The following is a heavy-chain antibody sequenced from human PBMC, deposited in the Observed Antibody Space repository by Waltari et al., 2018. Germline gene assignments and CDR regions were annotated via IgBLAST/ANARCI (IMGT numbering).Heavy chain of an antibody. Sequence: QVQLVQSGAEVKKPGASVKVSCNASGYTFTRYAMPCVRQAPGQRLEWMGWINAGNGNTKYSQKFQGRVTITRDTSASTAYMELSSLRSEDTAVYYCARVAAARPGYFDYWGQGTLVTVSS. CDR3: ARVAAARPGYFDY. D-gene: IGHD6-6*01. CDR1: GYTFTRYA. J-gene: IGHJ4*02. V-gene: IGHV1-3*01. CDR2: INAGNGNT.